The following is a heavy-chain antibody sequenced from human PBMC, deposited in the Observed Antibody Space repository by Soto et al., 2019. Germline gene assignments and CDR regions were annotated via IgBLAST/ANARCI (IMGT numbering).Heavy chain of an antibody. V-gene: IGHV3-30-3*01. CDR1: GFTFSSYA. Sequence: GGSLRLSCAASGFTFSSYAMHWVRQAPGKGLEWVAVISYDGSNKYYADSVKGRFTISRDNSKNTLYLQMNSLRAEDTAVYYCARGYYDFWSGYYPLFDYWGQGTLVTVSS. J-gene: IGHJ4*02. D-gene: IGHD3-3*01. CDR3: ARGYYDFWSGYYPLFDY. CDR2: ISYDGSNK.